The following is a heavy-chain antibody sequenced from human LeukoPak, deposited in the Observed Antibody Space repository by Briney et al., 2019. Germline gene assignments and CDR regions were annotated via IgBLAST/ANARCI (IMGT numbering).Heavy chain of an antibody. CDR2: LSAYNGNT. J-gene: IGHJ4*01. D-gene: IGHD2-15*01. CDR3: ARDLVPTGGRPGSSDY. CDR1: GYTFTNYG. Sequence: ASVKVSCKASGYTFTNYGISWVRQAPGQGLEWMGWLSAYNGNTNYAENLQGTVTMTTDKSTSTAYMELRSLRSDDTAVYYCARDLVPTGGRPGSSDYWGQGTLVTVSS. V-gene: IGHV1-18*01.